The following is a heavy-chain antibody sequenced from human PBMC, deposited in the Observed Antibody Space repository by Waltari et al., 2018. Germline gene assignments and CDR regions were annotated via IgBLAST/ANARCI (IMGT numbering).Heavy chain of an antibody. CDR1: GYTRTELS. CDR2: CGSEDGAT. CDR3: ATDSGAADANLSYYYGMDV. Sequence: QVQRVQSGAEVKKPGASVKVSCKGSGYTRTELSIHWGRRSPGKGVEWMGGCGSEDGATIYAPTSHGSATMTEDTSSVTASMEPVCLRSEDTAVVYSATDSGAADANLSYYYGMDVWCQGTPVTVSS. V-gene: IGHV1-24*01. J-gene: IGHJ6*01. D-gene: IGHD2-2*01.